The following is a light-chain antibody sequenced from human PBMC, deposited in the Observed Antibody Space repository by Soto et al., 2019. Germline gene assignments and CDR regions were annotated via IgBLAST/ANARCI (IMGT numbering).Light chain of an antibody. J-gene: IGLJ2*01. V-gene: IGLV1-44*01. CDR1: SSNIGSNT. CDR2: SNN. CDR3: AAWDDSLNGHVV. Sequence: QSVLTQPPSASGTPGQRVTISCSGSSSNIGSNTVNWYQQLPGTAPKLLIYSNNQRPSGVPDRFSGSKSGTSAXLXISXLXXXXXAXXXCAAWDDSLNGHVVFGGGTKLTVL.